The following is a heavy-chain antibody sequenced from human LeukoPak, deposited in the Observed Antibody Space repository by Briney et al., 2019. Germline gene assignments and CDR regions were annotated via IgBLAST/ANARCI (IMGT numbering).Heavy chain of an antibody. CDR1: GYSFTSYW. Sequence: GESLKISRKGSGYSFTSYWIGWVRQMPGKGLEWMGIIYPGDSDTGYSPSFQGQVTISADKSISTAYLQWSSLKASDTAMYYCARHGRGSSGWYPFDYWGQGTLVTVSS. J-gene: IGHJ4*02. CDR2: IYPGDSDT. D-gene: IGHD6-19*01. CDR3: ARHGRGSSGWYPFDY. V-gene: IGHV5-51*01.